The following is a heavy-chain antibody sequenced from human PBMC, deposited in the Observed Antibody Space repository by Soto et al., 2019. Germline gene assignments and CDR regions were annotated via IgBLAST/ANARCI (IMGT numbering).Heavy chain of an antibody. D-gene: IGHD3-22*01. J-gene: IGHJ4*02. V-gene: IGHV4-34*01. CDR3: ARGNSYYDSSGYYYRY. CDR2: INHSGST. CDR1: GGAFSGYY. Sequence: AETLSLTCAVYGGAFSGYYWIWIRQAPGKGLEWIGEINHSGSTNYDPSLKSRVTISVDTSKNQFSLKLSSVTAADTAVYYCARGNSYYDSSGYYYRYWGQGTLVTVSS.